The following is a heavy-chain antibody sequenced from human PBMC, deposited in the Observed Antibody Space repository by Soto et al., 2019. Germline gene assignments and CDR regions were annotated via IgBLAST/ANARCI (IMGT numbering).Heavy chain of an antibody. CDR1: GYSFTDYY. CDR3: ARAGPTGWFDP. Sequence: QVHLVQSGAEVKKPGASVKVSCKASGYSFTDYYMHWVRQAPGQGLEWMGWINTKTGGTNYAQRVQGRVTMTGDTAITTASMELSRLRSDDQAVHYCARAGPTGWFDPWGQGTVVTVSS. J-gene: IGHJ5*02. CDR2: INTKTGGT. V-gene: IGHV1-2*02.